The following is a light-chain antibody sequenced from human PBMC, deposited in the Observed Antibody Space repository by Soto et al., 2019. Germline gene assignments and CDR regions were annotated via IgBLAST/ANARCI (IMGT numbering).Light chain of an antibody. Sequence: EIVLTQSPGTLSLSPGEIATLSSRASQSVISSYLAWYQQKPGQAPRLLIYGASSKATDIPDRFSGSGSGADFTLTISRLEPEDFAVYYCQQYNNWPPAITFGQGTRLEIK. CDR1: QSVISSY. V-gene: IGKV3-20*01. J-gene: IGKJ5*01. CDR2: GAS. CDR3: QQYNNWPPAIT.